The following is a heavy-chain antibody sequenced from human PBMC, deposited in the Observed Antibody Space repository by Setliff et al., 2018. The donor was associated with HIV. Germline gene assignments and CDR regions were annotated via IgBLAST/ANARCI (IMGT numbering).Heavy chain of an antibody. CDR2: SYYSGIN. Sequence: SETLSLTCTVSGGSISSGAYYWTWIRQHPGKGLEWIGYSYYSGINHYNPSLKSRVTISVDTSKNQFSLNLNSVTVADTVVYYCARGGYNSGIQYFQHWGQGTLVTVSS. J-gene: IGHJ1*01. CDR3: ARGGYNSGIQYFQH. CDR1: GGSISSGAYY. D-gene: IGHD5-18*01. V-gene: IGHV4-31*03.